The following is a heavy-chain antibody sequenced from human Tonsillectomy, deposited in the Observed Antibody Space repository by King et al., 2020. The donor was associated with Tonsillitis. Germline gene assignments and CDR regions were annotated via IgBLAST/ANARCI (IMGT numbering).Heavy chain of an antibody. D-gene: IGHD5-12*01. CDR3: AKVVGWLRFGYFDY. CDR2: ILYDGSNK. V-gene: IGHV3-30*18. CDR1: GFTFSSYG. Sequence: VQLVESGGGVVQPGRSLRLSCEASGFTFSSYGLHWVRQAPGQGLEWVAVILYDGSNKYYADSVQCRFTISRDNSKNTLYLQMNSLRAEDTAVYYCAKVVGWLRFGYFDYWGQGTLVTVSS. J-gene: IGHJ4*02.